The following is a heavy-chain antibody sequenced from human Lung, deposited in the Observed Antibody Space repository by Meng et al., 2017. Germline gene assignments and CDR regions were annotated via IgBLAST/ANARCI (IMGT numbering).Heavy chain of an antibody. CDR1: GSTFPDYW. CDR3: ARDEDISAAGKLFGDY. V-gene: IGHV1-2*06. CDR2: INPKSGDT. J-gene: IGHJ4*02. D-gene: IGHD6-13*01. Sequence: GQSVQVGAEVKKPGASVKVSCKASGSTFPDYWLHWVRRAPGQGLEWMGRINPKSGDTHYAQRFQGRVTMTGDTSISTAYMELSGLRSDDTAMYYCARDEDISAAGKLFGDYWGQGTLVTVSS.